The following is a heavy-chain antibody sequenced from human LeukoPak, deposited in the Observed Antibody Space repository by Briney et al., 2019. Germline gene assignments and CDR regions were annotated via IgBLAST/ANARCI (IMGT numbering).Heavy chain of an antibody. CDR3: ARDVLWFGESTFDY. J-gene: IGHJ4*02. CDR2: ISSSSSYI. Sequence: PGGSLRLSCAGSGFTFSDAWMAWVRQAPGKGLEWVSSISSSSSYIYYADSVKGRFTISRDNAKNSLYMQMNSLRAEDTAVYYCARDVLWFGESTFDYWGQGILVTVSS. V-gene: IGHV3-21*01. D-gene: IGHD3-10*01. CDR1: GFTFSDAW.